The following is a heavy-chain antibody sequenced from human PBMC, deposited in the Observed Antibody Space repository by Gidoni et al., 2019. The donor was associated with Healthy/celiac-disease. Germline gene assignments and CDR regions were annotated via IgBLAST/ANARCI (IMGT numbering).Heavy chain of an antibody. CDR1: GFTFRNAW. Sequence: EVQLVESGGGLVKPGGSLRLSCAASGFTFRNAWRSWVRQAPGKGLEWVGRIKSKTDGGTTDYAAPVKGRFTISRDDSKNTLYLQMNSLKTEDTAVYYCTTGEVVVVVAATGTDYWGQGTLVTVSS. V-gene: IGHV3-15*01. J-gene: IGHJ4*02. D-gene: IGHD2-15*01. CDR2: IKSKTDGGTT. CDR3: TTGEVVVVVAATGTDY.